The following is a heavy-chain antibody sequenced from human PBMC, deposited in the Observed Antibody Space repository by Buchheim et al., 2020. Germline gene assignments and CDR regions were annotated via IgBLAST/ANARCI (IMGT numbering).Heavy chain of an antibody. J-gene: IGHJ6*03. Sequence: QLQLQESGPGLVKPSETLSLTCTVSGGSISSSSYYWGWIRQPPGKGLEWIGSIYYSGSTYYNPSLKSRVTISVDTSKNQFSLKLSSVTAADTAVYYCARASFSYDFWSGYYQYYYYYMNVWGKGTT. CDR3: ARASFSYDFWSGYYQYYYYYMNV. CDR1: GGSISSSSYY. CDR2: IYYSGST. V-gene: IGHV4-39*01. D-gene: IGHD3-3*01.